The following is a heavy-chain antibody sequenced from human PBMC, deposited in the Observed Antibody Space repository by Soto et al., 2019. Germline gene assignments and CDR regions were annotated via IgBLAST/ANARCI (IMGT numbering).Heavy chain of an antibody. J-gene: IGHJ4*02. Sequence: SETLSLICTVSGGSLSSISYYRGWIRQTPGKGLEWIGWIYYSGSTYYNPSLKSRVTISIDTSKNQFSLKLSSVTAADTAVYSCAGGAVVPAARAFDYWGLGTLVTVSS. CDR2: IYYSGST. CDR3: AGGAVVPAARAFDY. D-gene: IGHD2-2*01. V-gene: IGHV4-39*07. CDR1: GGSLSSISYY.